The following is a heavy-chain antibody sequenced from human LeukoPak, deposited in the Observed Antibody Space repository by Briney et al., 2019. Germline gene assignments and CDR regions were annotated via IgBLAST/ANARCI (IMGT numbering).Heavy chain of an antibody. Sequence: ASVKVSCKASGYTFTSYYMHWVRQAPGQGLEWMGIINPSGGSTSYAQKFQGRVTMARDTSTSTVYMELSSLRSEDTAVYYCARDTDSSGFIQEGYFQHWGQGTLVTVSS. CDR3: ARDTDSSGFIQEGYFQH. D-gene: IGHD3-22*01. CDR2: INPSGGST. V-gene: IGHV1-46*01. J-gene: IGHJ1*01. CDR1: GYTFTSYY.